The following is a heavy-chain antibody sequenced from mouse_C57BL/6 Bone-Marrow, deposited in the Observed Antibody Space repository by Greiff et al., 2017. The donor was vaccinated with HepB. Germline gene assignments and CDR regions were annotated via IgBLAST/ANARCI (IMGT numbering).Heavy chain of an antibody. CDR2: MWSGGST. V-gene: IGHV2-2*01. CDR3: ASIYYGYDGAG. Sequence: QVQLKESGPGLVQPSQSLSITCTVSGFSLTSYGVHWVRQSPGKGLEWLGVMWSGGSTDYNAAFISRLSISKDNSKSQVFFKMNSLQADDTAIYYCASIYYGYDGAGWGQGTLVTVSA. CDR1: GFSLTSYG. D-gene: IGHD2-2*01. J-gene: IGHJ3*01.